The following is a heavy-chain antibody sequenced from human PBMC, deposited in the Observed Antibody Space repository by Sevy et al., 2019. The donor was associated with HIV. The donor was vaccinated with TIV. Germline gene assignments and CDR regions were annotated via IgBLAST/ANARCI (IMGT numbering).Heavy chain of an antibody. D-gene: IGHD3-16*01. CDR3: ARKRNLGGRSDS. V-gene: IGHV1-18*01. Sequence: ASVKVSCKSSGYTFTTYGISWVRQAPGQGLEWMGWINTYNRNTIYTQKLQGRVTMTAATSTSTAYMELRSLRSDDTAVYYCARKRNLGGRSDSWGQGTLVTVSS. CDR2: INTYNRNT. CDR1: GYTFTTYG. J-gene: IGHJ5*01.